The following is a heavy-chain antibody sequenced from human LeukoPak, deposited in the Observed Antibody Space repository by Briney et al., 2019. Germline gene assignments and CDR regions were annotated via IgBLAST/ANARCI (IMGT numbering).Heavy chain of an antibody. Sequence: ASVKVSCKVSGYTLTELSMHWVRQAPGKGLEWMGGLDPEDGETIYAQKFQGRVTMTEDTSTDTAYMELSSLRSEDTAVYYCATFRYCSGGSCLRGYYYYMDVWGKGTTVTVSS. CDR2: LDPEDGET. D-gene: IGHD2-15*01. V-gene: IGHV1-24*01. CDR1: GYTLTELS. J-gene: IGHJ6*03. CDR3: ATFRYCSGGSCLRGYYYYMDV.